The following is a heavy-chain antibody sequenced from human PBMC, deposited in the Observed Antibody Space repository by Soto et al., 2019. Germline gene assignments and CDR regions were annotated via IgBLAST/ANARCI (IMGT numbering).Heavy chain of an antibody. CDR1: GGSISSYY. J-gene: IGHJ3*02. Sequence: PSETLSLTCTVSGGSISSYYWSWIRQPPGKGLEWIGYIYYSGSTNYNPSLKSRVTISVDTSKNQFSLKLSSVTAADTAVYYCARQGEDYYGEGAFDIWGQGTMVTVSS. CDR2: IYYSGST. CDR3: ARQGEDYYGEGAFDI. V-gene: IGHV4-59*08. D-gene: IGHD4-17*01.